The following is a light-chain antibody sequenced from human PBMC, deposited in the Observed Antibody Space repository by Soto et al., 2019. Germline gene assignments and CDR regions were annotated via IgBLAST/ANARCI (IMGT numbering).Light chain of an antibody. J-gene: IGLJ2*01. CDR1: NVGSKG. CDR3: QVWDSSSDHVI. V-gene: IGLV3-21*02. Sequence: SYELTQSPSVSVAPGQTARLTSGGDNVGSKGVHWFQQRPGQAPVLVVYDDGGRPSGILERFSGSNSGNTATLTIISVEAGDEADYYCQVWDSSSDHVIFGGGTKVTVL. CDR2: DDG.